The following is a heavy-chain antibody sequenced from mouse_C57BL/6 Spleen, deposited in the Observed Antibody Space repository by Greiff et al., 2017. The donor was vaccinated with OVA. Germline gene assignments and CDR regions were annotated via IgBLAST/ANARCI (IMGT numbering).Heavy chain of an antibody. Sequence: VKLQESGAELVKPGASVKISCKASGYAFSSYWMNWVKQRPGKGLEWIGQIYPGDGDTNYNGKFKGKATLTADKSSSTAYMQLSSLTSEDSAVYFCAKDYYGSSCFAYWGQGTLVTVSA. D-gene: IGHD1-1*01. CDR2: IYPGDGDT. CDR3: AKDYYGSSCFAY. J-gene: IGHJ3*01. CDR1: GYAFSSYW. V-gene: IGHV1-80*01.